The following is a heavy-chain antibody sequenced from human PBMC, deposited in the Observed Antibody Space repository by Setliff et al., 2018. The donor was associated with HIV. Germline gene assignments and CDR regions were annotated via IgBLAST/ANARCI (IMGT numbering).Heavy chain of an antibody. D-gene: IGHD4-17*01. V-gene: IGHV1-8*03. J-gene: IGHJ2*01. CDR2: MNPNSGNT. Sequence: ASVKVSCKASGYTFTSYDINWVRQATGQGLEWMGWMNPNSGNTGYAQKFQGRVTITRNTSISTAYMELSSLRSEDTAVYYCAKDPTHDSYGDYYWYFDLWGRGTLVTVSS. CDR1: GYTFTSYD. CDR3: AKDPTHDSYGDYYWYFDL.